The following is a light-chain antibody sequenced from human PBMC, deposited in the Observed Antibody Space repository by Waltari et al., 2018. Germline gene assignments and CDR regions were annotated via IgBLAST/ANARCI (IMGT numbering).Light chain of an antibody. V-gene: IGLV2-14*03. Sequence: QSALTQPASVSASPGESITISCTATSSDVGDFNSVSWYQQHPGKAPKFMIYDVSNRPSGVSQRFPGSKSGNTASLTISGLQASDEAVYYCSSFTTSSTLLFGGVTKLTVL. CDR2: DVS. CDR3: SSFTTSSTLL. CDR1: SSDVGDFNS. J-gene: IGLJ2*01.